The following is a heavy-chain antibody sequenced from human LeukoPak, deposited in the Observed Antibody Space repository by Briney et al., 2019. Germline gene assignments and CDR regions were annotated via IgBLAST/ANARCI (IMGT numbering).Heavy chain of an antibody. V-gene: IGHV3-66*01. CDR3: ARDRADYGDYVFYY. J-gene: IGHJ4*02. Sequence: PGGSLRLSCAASGFTVSSNYMSWVRQAPGKGLECVSVIYSGGSTYYADSVKGRFTISRYNSKNTRYLQMNSLRAEDTAVYYFARDRADYGDYVFYYWGQGTLVTVSS. CDR1: GFTVSSNY. CDR2: IYSGGST. D-gene: IGHD4-17*01.